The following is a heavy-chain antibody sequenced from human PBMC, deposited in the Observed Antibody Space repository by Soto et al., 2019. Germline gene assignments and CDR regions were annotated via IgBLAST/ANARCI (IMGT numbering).Heavy chain of an antibody. D-gene: IGHD6-13*01. CDR2: ISSSTSHT. CDR1: GFTFSDYY. J-gene: IGHJ4*02. V-gene: IGHV3-11*05. Sequence: QVQLVESGGGLVKPGGSLRLSCAVSGFTFSDYYMTWIRQAPGKGLELVSYISSSTSHTNYADSVKGRFTISRDNAKNSLFLQMNSLRAADTAVYYCARGRGAAADYFDFWGQGTLVTVSS. CDR3: ARGRGAAADYFDF.